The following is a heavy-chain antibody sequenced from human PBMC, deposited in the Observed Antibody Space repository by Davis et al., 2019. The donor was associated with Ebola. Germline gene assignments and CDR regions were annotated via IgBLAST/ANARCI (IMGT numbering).Heavy chain of an antibody. V-gene: IGHV5-10-1*01. D-gene: IGHD1-26*01. J-gene: IGHJ4*02. CDR1: GYSFTRYW. CDR2: IDPSDSYT. Sequence: GESLKISCKGSGYSFTRYWISWVRQMPGKGLEWMGRIDPSDSYTNYSPSFQGHVTISADKSLSTAYLQWSSLKASDTAMYYCARSGKVGAVYYFDYWGQGTLVTVSS. CDR3: ARSGKVGAVYYFDY.